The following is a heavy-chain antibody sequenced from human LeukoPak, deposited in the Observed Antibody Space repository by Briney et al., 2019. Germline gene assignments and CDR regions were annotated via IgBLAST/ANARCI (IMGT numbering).Heavy chain of an antibody. V-gene: IGHV1-8*01. D-gene: IGHD2-2*01. J-gene: IGHJ6*03. Sequence: ASVKVSCKTSGYTFNRFDINWVRQAPGQGLEWMGWVSPKSGDTEYAQKFQGRVSMTMDTSISTVYMELSSLTSEDTAVYYCARGQGCYYLYYYMDVWGKGTTVTVSS. CDR1: GYTFNRFD. CDR2: VSPKSGDT. CDR3: ARGQGCYYLYYYMDV.